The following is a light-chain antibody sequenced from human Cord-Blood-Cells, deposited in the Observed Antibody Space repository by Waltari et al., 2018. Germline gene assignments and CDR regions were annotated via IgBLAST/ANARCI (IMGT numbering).Light chain of an antibody. CDR2: LGS. V-gene: IGKV2-28*01. CDR1: QSFLHSHGYNN. Sequence: DIVMTQSPLSLRVTTGEPASISCRSSQSFLHSHGYNNLDWYLQKPGQCPQLLIYLGSNRAAWDPARLSRSRSGTEVTLKISRVEAEDVGVYYCMQPLQTSGTFAQGAKVELK. J-gene: IGKJ1*01. CDR3: MQPLQTSGT.